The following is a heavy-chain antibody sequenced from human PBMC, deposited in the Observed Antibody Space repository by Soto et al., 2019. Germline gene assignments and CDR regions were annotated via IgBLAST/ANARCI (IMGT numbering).Heavy chain of an antibody. J-gene: IGHJ4*02. CDR1: GFTFSSYA. CDR3: AKARYYYDSSGYEYYFVY. D-gene: IGHD3-22*01. V-gene: IGHV3-23*01. Sequence: GSLRLSCAASGFTFSSYAMSWVRLAPGKGLEWVSAISGSGGSTYYADSVKGRFTISRDNSKNTLYLQMNSLRAEDTAVYYCAKARYYYDSSGYEYYFVYWGQGT. CDR2: ISGSGGST.